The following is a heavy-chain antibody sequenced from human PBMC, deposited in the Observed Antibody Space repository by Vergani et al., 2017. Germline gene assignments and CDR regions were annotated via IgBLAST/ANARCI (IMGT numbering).Heavy chain of an antibody. D-gene: IGHD2-15*01. CDR2: ISASGNA. J-gene: IGHJ3*01. V-gene: IGHV4-61*02. CDR3: ARRSGGYYSGGKVHPLRTAFDV. CDR1: GGSISAGYYF. Sequence: QVQLQASGPGRVKPSQTLSLTCTMSGGSISAGYYFWSWIRQPAGKGLEWLGHISASGNASLSPSLKTRVSMSVDTSKNQFSLTVTSVTAAGTAIYFCARRSGGYYSGGKVHPLRTAFDVWGHGTVVTVSS.